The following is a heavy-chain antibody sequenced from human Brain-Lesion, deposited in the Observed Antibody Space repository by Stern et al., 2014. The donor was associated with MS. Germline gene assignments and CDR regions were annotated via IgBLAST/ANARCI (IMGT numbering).Heavy chain of an antibody. CDR2: IFYRGSP. CDR3: AKLWLGELPESPFDY. J-gene: IGHJ4*02. D-gene: IGHD3-10*01. V-gene: IGHV4-39*01. Sequence: QVQLEESGPGLVKPSETLSLTCTVSGGSISSSSYYWGWIRQPPGKGLEWIGGIFYRGSPYYNPSLQSRVTISMVTSQNPFSLRLSSVTAADTAVYFCAKLWLGELPESPFDYWGQGTLVTVSS. CDR1: GGSISSSSYY.